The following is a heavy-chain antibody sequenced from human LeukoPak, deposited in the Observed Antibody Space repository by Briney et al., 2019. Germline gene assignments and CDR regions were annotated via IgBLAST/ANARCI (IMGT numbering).Heavy chain of an antibody. J-gene: IGHJ3*01. V-gene: IGHV3-23*01. CDR2: ISGSGGST. D-gene: IGHD6-19*01. Sequence: GGSLRLSCAASGFTFSSYAMSWVRQAPGKGLEWVSAISGSGGSTYYADSVKGRFTISRDNSKNTLFVQMSSLRAEDTAIYYCAKDGGIAVTADAFDLWGQGTMVTVSS. CDR3: AKDGGIAVTADAFDL. CDR1: GFTFSSYA.